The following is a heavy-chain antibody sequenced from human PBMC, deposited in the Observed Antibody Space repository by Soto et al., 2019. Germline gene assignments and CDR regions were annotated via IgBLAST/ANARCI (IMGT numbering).Heavy chain of an antibody. D-gene: IGHD1-7*01. CDR2: ISYDARNE. CDR1: GFSFSNFG. Sequence: QVRLVESGGGVVQPGRSLRLSCAASGFSFSNFGMHWVRQSPGTGLEWVAAISYDARNEDYADSVKGRFTIPRDNSKNTLFLQVNSLRVEDTAVYYCAKDPRQFNWNYVYFDYWGQGILVPSPQ. J-gene: IGHJ4*02. CDR3: AKDPRQFNWNYVYFDY. V-gene: IGHV3-30*18.